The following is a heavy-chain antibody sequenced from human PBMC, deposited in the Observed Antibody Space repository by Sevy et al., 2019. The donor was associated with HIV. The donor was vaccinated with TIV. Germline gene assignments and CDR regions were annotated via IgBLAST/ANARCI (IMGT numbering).Heavy chain of an antibody. D-gene: IGHD6-6*01. CDR1: GGSLSGYY. J-gene: IGHJ6*02. V-gene: IGHV4-34*01. Sequence: SETLSLTCAVYGGSLSGYYWSWIRQPPGKGLEWIGEINHSGSTNYNPSLKSRVTISVDTSKNQFSLKLSSVTAADTAVYYCARRAPWGYSSSSGAGMDVWGQGTTVTVSS. CDR3: ARRAPWGYSSSSGAGMDV. CDR2: INHSGST.